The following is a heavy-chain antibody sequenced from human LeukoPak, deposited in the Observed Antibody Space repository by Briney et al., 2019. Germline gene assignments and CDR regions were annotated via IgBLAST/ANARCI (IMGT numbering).Heavy chain of an antibody. CDR1: GGSFGGYY. V-gene: IGHV4-59*10. Sequence: PSETLSLTCAVYGGSFGGYYWSWIRQPAGKGLEWIGRIYTSGSTNYNPSLKSRVTMSVDTSKNQFSLKLSSVTAADTAVYYCAREADYYYGMDVWGQGTTVTVSS. CDR3: AREADYYYGMDV. J-gene: IGHJ6*02. CDR2: IYTSGST. D-gene: IGHD6-25*01.